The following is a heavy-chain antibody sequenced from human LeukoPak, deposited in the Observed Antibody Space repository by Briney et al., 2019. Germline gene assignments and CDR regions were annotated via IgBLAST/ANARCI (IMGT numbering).Heavy chain of an antibody. V-gene: IGHV3-74*01. D-gene: IGHD2-21*01. CDR1: GFSFSSYW. CDR2: ISSDGCII. J-gene: IGHJ4*02. CDR3: AKDPLSMIKSYYFDY. Sequence: PGGSLRLSCAASGFSFSSYWMHWVRQAPGKGLVWVSRISSDGCIINYADSVKGRFTISRDNAKNTLYLQMNSLRAEDTAVYYCAKDPLSMIKSYYFDYWGQGTLVTVSS.